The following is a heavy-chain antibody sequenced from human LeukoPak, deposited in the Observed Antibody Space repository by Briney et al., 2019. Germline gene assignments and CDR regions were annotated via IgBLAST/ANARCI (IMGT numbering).Heavy chain of an antibody. CDR1: GFTFSSYG. V-gene: IGHV3-30*02. D-gene: IGHD4-17*01. Sequence: GGSLRLSCAASGFTFSSYGIHWVRQAPGKGLEWVAFIRYDGSNKYYADSVKGRFTISRENAKNSLYLQMNSLRAGDTAVYYCARADYGNDAFDIWGQGTMVTVSS. CDR2: IRYDGSNK. J-gene: IGHJ3*02. CDR3: ARADYGNDAFDI.